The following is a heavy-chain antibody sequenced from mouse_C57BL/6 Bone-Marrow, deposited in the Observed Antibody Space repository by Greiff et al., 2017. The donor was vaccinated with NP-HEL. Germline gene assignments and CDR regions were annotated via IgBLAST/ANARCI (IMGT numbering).Heavy chain of an antibody. CDR1: GYTFTDYY. Sequence: QVQLQQSGPELVKPGASVKISCKASGYTFTDYYINWVKQRPGQGLEWIGWIFPGSGSTYYNEKFKGKATLTVDKSSSTAYMLLSSLTSEDSAVYFCARSGKYDYDGYYYAMDYWGQGTSVTVSS. J-gene: IGHJ4*01. V-gene: IGHV1-75*01. D-gene: IGHD2-4*01. CDR3: ARSGKYDYDGYYYAMDY. CDR2: IFPGSGST.